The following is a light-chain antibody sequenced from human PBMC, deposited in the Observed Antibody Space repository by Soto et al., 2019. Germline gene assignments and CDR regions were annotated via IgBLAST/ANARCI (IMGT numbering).Light chain of an antibody. CDR1: SSDVVAYNY. CDR2: EVS. J-gene: IGLJ1*01. V-gene: IGLV2-8*01. CDR3: TSYAGTYSFFYV. Sequence: QSVLTQPPSASGSPGQSVTISCTGTSSDVVAYNYVSRYQQLPGKAPKLIIYEVSKRPSGVPDRFSGSKSGNTASLTVSGLQAEDEADYYCTSYAGTYSFFYVFGTGTKVTVL.